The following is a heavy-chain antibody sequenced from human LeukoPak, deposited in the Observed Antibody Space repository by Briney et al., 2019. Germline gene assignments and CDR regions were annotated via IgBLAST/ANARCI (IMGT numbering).Heavy chain of an antibody. Sequence: PGGSLRLSCVASGLTLSKYAITWVRQAPGKGLEWVSAITSGGGSTFYADSVKGRFSISRDNSKNTVYLQMTGLRADDSAIYCCAKGGATAWGQGVLVTVSS. J-gene: IGHJ4*02. V-gene: IGHV3-23*01. CDR1: GLTLSKYA. D-gene: IGHD1-1*01. CDR3: AKGGATA. CDR2: ITSGGGST.